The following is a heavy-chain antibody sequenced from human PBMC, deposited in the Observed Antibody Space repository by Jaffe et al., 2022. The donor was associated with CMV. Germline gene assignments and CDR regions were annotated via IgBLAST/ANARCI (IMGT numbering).Heavy chain of an antibody. D-gene: IGHD2-2*01. J-gene: IGHJ4*02. V-gene: IGHV1-3*01. CDR1: GYTFTSYA. CDR3: ATERGEYCSSTSCYFSPLDY. CDR2: INAGNGNT. Sequence: QVQLVQSGAEVKKPGASVKVSCKASGYTFTSYAMHWVRQAPGQRLEWMGWINAGNGNTKYSQKFQGRVTITRDTSASTAYMELSSLRSEDTAVYYCATERGEYCSSTSCYFSPLDYWGQGTLVTVSS.